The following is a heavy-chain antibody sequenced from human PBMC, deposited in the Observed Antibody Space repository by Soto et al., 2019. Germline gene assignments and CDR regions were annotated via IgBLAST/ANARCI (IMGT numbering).Heavy chain of an antibody. CDR2: ISYDGSNK. J-gene: IGHJ4*02. CDR1: GFTFSSYG. CDR3: AKDQSIAAANKGAPLRY. V-gene: IGHV3-30*18. D-gene: IGHD6-13*01. Sequence: VQLVGSGGGVVQPGRSLRLSCAASGFTFSSYGMHWVRQAPGKGLEWVAVISYDGSNKYYADSVKGRFTISRDNSKNTLYLQMNSLRAEDTAVYYCAKDQSIAAANKGAPLRYWGQGTLVTVSS.